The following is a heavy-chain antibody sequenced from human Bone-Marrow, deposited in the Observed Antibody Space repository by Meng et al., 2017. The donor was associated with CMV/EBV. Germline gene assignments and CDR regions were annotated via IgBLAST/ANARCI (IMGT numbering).Heavy chain of an antibody. CDR1: GFTFSYYS. D-gene: IGHD1-26*01. V-gene: IGHV3-48*04. CDR2: ISSSSSTI. Sequence: GESLKISCAASGFTFSYYSMNWVRQAPGKGLEWVSYISSSSSTIYYANSVKGRFTFSRDNAKNSLYLQMNSLRAEDTAVYYCARDGFVVGADYFDYWGQGTLITVSS. J-gene: IGHJ4*02. CDR3: ARDGFVVGADYFDY.